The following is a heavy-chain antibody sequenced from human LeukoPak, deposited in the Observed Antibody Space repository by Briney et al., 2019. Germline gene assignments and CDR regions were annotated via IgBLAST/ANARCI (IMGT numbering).Heavy chain of an antibody. J-gene: IGHJ6*02. D-gene: IGHD2-2*01. V-gene: IGHV3-7*01. CDR1: GFTLSSYW. CDR3: ARQLNIVVVPAAHYYYYYGMEV. CDR2: IKQDGSEK. Sequence: GGSLRLSCAASGFTLSSYWMSWVRQAPGKGLEWVANIKQDGSEKYYVDSVKGRFTISRDNAKNSLYLQMNSLRAEDTAVYYCARQLNIVVVPAAHYYYYYGMEVWGQGTTVTVSS.